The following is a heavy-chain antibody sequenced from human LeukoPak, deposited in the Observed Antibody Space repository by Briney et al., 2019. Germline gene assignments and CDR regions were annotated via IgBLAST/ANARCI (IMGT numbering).Heavy chain of an antibody. Sequence: ASVKVSCKASGYTFTGYYMHWVRQAPGQGLEWMGLINPNSGGTNYAQKFQGRVTMTRDTSISTAYMELSRLRSDDTAVYYCARHLPYSSGWDPEDYWGQGTLVTVSS. CDR1: GYTFTGYY. CDR3: ARHLPYSSGWDPEDY. D-gene: IGHD6-19*01. CDR2: INPNSGGT. V-gene: IGHV1-2*02. J-gene: IGHJ4*02.